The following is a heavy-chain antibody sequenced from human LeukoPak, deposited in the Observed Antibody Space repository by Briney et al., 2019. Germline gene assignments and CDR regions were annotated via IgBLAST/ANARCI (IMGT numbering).Heavy chain of an antibody. CDR1: GFTFSTYY. Sequence: GGSLRLSCAASGFTFSTYYMNWVRQAPGKGLEWVSSITTSSSYIYYADSVKGRFTISRDNAKNSLYLQMNSLGAEDTAIYYCARDLGGYSYGSHFDSWGQGTLVTVSS. D-gene: IGHD5-18*01. J-gene: IGHJ4*02. CDR2: ITTSSSYI. V-gene: IGHV3-21*01. CDR3: ARDLGGYSYGSHFDS.